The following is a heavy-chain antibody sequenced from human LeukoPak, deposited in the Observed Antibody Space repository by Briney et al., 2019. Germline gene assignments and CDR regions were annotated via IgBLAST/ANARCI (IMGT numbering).Heavy chain of an antibody. CDR2: ISSSSSTI. J-gene: IGHJ4*02. V-gene: IGHV3-48*04. CDR1: GFTFSSYS. D-gene: IGHD3-10*01. CDR3: ARSRFTMVRGVITPFDY. Sequence: GGSLRLSCAASGFTFSSYSMNWVRQAPGKGLEWVSYISSSSSTIYYADSVKGRFTISRDNAKNSLYLQMNSLRAEDTAVYYCARSRFTMVRGVITPFDYWGQGTLVTVSS.